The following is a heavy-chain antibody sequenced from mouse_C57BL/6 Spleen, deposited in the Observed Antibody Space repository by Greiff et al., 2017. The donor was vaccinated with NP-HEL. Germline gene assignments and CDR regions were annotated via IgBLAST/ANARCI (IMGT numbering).Heavy chain of an antibody. J-gene: IGHJ4*01. V-gene: IGHV1-22*01. Sequence: VQLQQSGPELVKPGASVKMSCKASGYTFTDYNMHWVKQSHGKSLEWIGYINPNNGGTSYNQKFKGKATLTVNKSSSTAYMELRSLTSEDSAVYYCARDGNTTVVEAMDYWGQGTSVTVSS. CDR3: ARDGNTTVVEAMDY. D-gene: IGHD1-1*01. CDR2: INPNNGGT. CDR1: GYTFTDYN.